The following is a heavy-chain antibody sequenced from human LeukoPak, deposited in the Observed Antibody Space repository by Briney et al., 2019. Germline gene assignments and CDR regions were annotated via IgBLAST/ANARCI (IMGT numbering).Heavy chain of an antibody. CDR1: GFTVSSNY. J-gene: IGHJ4*02. CDR2: IYSGGST. D-gene: IGHD3-16*02. V-gene: IGHV3-66*01. CDR3: AREKLYDYVWGSYRSHLAYFDY. Sequence: GGSPRLSYAASGFTVSSNYMSWVRQAPGKGLEWVSVIYSGGSTYYADSVKGRFTISRDNSKNTLYLQMNSLRAEDTAVYYCAREKLYDYVWGSYRSHLAYFDYWGQGTLVTVSS.